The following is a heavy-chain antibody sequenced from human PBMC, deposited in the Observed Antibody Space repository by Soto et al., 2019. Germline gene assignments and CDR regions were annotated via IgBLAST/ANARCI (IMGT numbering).Heavy chain of an antibody. CDR3: ARGLEGASDVLDYMDV. Sequence: QVQLVQSGAEVKKPGASVKVSCQASGYTFTSYDITWVRQATGQGLEWMGWMNPNSGNTGYAQKFQGRVTMTRNTSISTAYMELSSLRSEDTAVYYCARGLEGASDVLDYMDVWGKGTTVTVSS. CDR2: MNPNSGNT. V-gene: IGHV1-8*01. J-gene: IGHJ6*03. D-gene: IGHD1-1*01. CDR1: GYTFTSYD.